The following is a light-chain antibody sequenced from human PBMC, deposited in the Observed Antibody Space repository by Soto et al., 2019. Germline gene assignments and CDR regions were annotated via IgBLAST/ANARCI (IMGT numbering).Light chain of an antibody. CDR3: QQYYNWPS. Sequence: EIVMTQSPATLSVSPGERATLSCRASQSISLDLAWYQQKPGQAPRLLIYAASTRATGVSARFSGSGSGTEFTLTISSLQSEDFAVYYCQQYYNWPSFGGGTRVEIK. J-gene: IGKJ4*01. CDR1: QSISLD. V-gene: IGKV3-15*01. CDR2: AAS.